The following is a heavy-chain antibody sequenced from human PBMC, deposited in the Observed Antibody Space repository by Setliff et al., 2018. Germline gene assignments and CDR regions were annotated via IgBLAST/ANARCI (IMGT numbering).Heavy chain of an antibody. CDR3: ARSTVTQDFDS. V-gene: IGHV5-51*01. J-gene: IGHJ4*02. CDR1: GYTFTTNW. Sequence: GESLKISCKGSGYTFTTNWIAWVRQMPGKGLEWMGIIYPGDSDTRYSPSFQGQVTISADKSISTTYLQWSSLKASDTGMYYCARSTVTQDFDSWGQGTLVTVSS. D-gene: IGHD4-17*01. CDR2: IYPGDSDT.